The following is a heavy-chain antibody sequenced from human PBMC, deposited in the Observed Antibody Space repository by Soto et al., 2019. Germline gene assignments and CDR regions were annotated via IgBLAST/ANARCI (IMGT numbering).Heavy chain of an antibody. V-gene: IGHV4-30-4*01. CDR3: ARERVAAPTHHTWLEP. CDR1: GASISSGDHY. Sequence: SETLSLNCTVSGASISSGDHYWGWLRHPPGKGLEWIGRNYYGVNTYNSPSFEGRVTISLDASKNEFSLKLNSVTAADTAVYYCARERVAAPTHHTWLEPRGQEAVVTISS. CDR2: NYYGVNT. D-gene: IGHD1-26*01. J-gene: IGHJ5*02.